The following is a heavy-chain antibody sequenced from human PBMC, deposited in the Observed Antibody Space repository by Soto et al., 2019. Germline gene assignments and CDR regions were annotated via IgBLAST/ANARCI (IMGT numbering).Heavy chain of an antibody. V-gene: IGHV3-33*01. CDR1: GFTFSSYG. Sequence: QPGGSLRLSCAASGFTFSSYGMHWVRQAPGKGLEWVAVIWYDGSNKYYADSVKGRFTISRDNSKNTLYLQMNSLRAEDTAVYYCAARGPDETGEIDYWGQGTLVTVSS. D-gene: IGHD7-27*01. CDR3: AARGPDETGEIDY. J-gene: IGHJ4*02. CDR2: IWYDGSNK.